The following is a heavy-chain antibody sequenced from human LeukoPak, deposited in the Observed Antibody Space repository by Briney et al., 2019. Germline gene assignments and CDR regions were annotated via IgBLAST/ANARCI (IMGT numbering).Heavy chain of an antibody. D-gene: IGHD4-11*01. V-gene: IGHV3-33*06. Sequence: GGSLRLSCAASGFTFSSYGMHWVRQAPGKGLEWVAVIWYDGSNKYYADSVKGRFTISRDNSKNTLYLQMNSLRAEDTAVYYCAKDGTHDYSNYDFDYWGQGTLVTVSS. J-gene: IGHJ4*02. CDR2: IWYDGSNK. CDR3: AKDGTHDYSNYDFDY. CDR1: GFTFSSYG.